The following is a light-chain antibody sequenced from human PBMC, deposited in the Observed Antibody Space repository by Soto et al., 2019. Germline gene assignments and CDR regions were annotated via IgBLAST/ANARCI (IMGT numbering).Light chain of an antibody. CDR2: GAS. V-gene: IGKV3-20*01. Sequence: LTQSPGTLSLSPGEGATLSCRASHSVSRTYLAWYQQKPGQAPMLRIYGASDRATGTPDRFSGSGSGTDFTLTISRMEPEDSAVYYCQQFDDSVTFGQGTRRRL. CDR1: HSVSRTY. CDR3: QQFDDSVT. J-gene: IGKJ5*01.